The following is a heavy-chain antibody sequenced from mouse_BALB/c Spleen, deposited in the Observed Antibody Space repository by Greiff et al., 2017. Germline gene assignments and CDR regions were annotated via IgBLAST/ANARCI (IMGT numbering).Heavy chain of an antibody. CDR2: ISSGGSYT. CDR1: GFTFSSYG. V-gene: IGHV5-6*01. CDR3: ARGNYGY. D-gene: IGHD2-1*01. Sequence: EVMLVESGGDLVKPGGSLKLSCAASGFTFSSYGMSWVRQTPDKRLEWVATISSGGSYTYYPDSVKGRFTISRDNAKNTLYLQMSSLKSEDTAMYYCARGNYGYWGQGTTLTVSS. J-gene: IGHJ2*01.